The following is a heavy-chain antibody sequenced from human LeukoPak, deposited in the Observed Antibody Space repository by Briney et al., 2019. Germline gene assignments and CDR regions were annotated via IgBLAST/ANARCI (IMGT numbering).Heavy chain of an antibody. CDR2: IRYDGSNK. CDR3: AKFPPFGGSSGSFDY. V-gene: IGHV3-30*02. Sequence: PGGSLRLSCAASGFTFSSYGMHWVRQAPGKGLEWVAFIRYDGSNKYDADSVKGRFTISRDNSKKTLYLQMNSLRAEDTAVYYCAKFPPFGGSSGSFDYWGQGTLVTVSS. CDR1: GFTFSSYG. J-gene: IGHJ4*02. D-gene: IGHD4-23*01.